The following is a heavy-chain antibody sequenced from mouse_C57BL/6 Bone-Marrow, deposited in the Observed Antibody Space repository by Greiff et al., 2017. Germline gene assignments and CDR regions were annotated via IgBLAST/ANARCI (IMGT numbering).Heavy chain of an antibody. Sequence: EVKLQESGGGLVQPGGSLKLSCAASGFTFSDYYMYWVRQTPEKRLEWVAYISNGGGSTYYPDTVKGRFTISRDNAKNTLYLQMRRLKSEDTAMYYCARRGDYWGQGTSVTVSS. J-gene: IGHJ4*01. CDR2: ISNGGGST. CDR1: GFTFSDYY. CDR3: ARRGDY. V-gene: IGHV5-12*01.